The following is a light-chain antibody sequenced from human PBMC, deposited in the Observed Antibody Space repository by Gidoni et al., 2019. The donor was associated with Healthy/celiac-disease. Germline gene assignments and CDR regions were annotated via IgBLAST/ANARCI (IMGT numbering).Light chain of an antibody. V-gene: IGLV3-21*03. CDR3: QVWDFTSDHVV. J-gene: IGLJ3*02. CDR1: NIGGRT. CDR2: DNS. Sequence: SYVLTQPSSVSVAPGTTARITCGGNNIGGRTVHWYQQKPGQAPVLVVYDNSDRPSGIPERFSGSNSGNTATLTISRVGAGDEADYYCQVWDFTSDHVVFGGGTKLTVL.